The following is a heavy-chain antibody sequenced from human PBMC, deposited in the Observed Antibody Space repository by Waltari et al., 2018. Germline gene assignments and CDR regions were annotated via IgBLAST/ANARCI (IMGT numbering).Heavy chain of an antibody. CDR2: ISSSGSTI. V-gene: IGHV3-48*03. Sequence: EVQLVESGGDLVQPGGSLRLSCAASGFTFSSYEMNWVRQAPGKGLEWVSYISSSGSTIYYADSVKGRFTISRDNAKNSLYLQMNSLRAEDTAVYYCARDRAVVAARVFDYWGQGTLVTVSS. CDR3: ARDRAVVAARVFDY. D-gene: IGHD2-15*01. J-gene: IGHJ4*02. CDR1: GFTFSSYE.